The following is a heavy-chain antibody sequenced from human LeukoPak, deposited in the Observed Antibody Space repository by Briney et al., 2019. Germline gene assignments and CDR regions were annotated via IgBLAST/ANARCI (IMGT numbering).Heavy chain of an antibody. CDR3: ARDLGVWFGELSDY. V-gene: IGHV1-2*02. CDR1: GYTFTGYY. Sequence: ASVKVSCKASGYTFTGYYMHWVRQAPGQGLGWMGWINPNSGGTNYAQKFQGRVTMTRDTSISTAYMELSRLRSDDTAVYYCARDLGVWFGELSDYWGQGTLVTVSS. J-gene: IGHJ4*02. CDR2: INPNSGGT. D-gene: IGHD3-10*01.